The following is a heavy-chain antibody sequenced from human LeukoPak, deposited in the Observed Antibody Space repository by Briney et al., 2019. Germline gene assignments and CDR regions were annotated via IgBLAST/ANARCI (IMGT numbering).Heavy chain of an antibody. CDR1: GFSFSSYW. CDR3: TRDHPSRPGEWFDP. D-gene: IGHD6-6*01. CDR2: INQGGSEK. Sequence: GGSLRLSCAASGFSFSSYWMSWVRQAPGRGLEWVAYINQGGSEKYYVDSVRGRFTISRDDAKNSLYLQMNSLRAEDTAMYYCTRDHPSRPGEWFDPWGQGTLVTVSS. V-gene: IGHV3-7*01. J-gene: IGHJ5*02.